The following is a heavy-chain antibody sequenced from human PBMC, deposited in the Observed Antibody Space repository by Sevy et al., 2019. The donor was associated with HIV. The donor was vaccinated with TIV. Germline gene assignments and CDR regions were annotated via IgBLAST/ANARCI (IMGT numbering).Heavy chain of an antibody. CDR2: ISYDGSNK. CDR3: ARDGGCTSTSCLLYFDY. Sequence: GGSLRLSCAASEFTFSSYAMHWVRQAPGKGLEWVAVISYDGSNKYYADSVKGRFTISRDNAKNSLYLQMNSLRAEDTAIYYCARDGGCTSTSCLLYFDYWGQGTPVTVSS. CDR1: EFTFSSYA. V-gene: IGHV3-30*04. J-gene: IGHJ4*02. D-gene: IGHD2-2*01.